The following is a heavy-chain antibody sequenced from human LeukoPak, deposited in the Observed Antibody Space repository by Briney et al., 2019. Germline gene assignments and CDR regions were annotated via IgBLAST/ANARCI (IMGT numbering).Heavy chain of an antibody. Sequence: PGGSLRLSCAASGFTFSSFGMHWVRRAPGKGLEWVAVIWYDASNKYYVDSVKGRFTISRDNSKNTLYLQMNSLRDDDTAVYYCVRGVGVSRFNYLDPWGQGTLVTVSS. CDR3: VRGVGVSRFNYLDP. D-gene: IGHD1-7*01. CDR1: GFTFSSFG. J-gene: IGHJ5*02. V-gene: IGHV3-33*01. CDR2: IWYDASNK.